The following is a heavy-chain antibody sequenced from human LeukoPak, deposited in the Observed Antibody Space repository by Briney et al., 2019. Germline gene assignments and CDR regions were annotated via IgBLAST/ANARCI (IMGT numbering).Heavy chain of an antibody. V-gene: IGHV3-23*01. CDR2: ILSGGGST. Sequence: GGSLRLSCAASGFTFSGYAMAWVRQAPGQGLEWLSGILSGGGSTYYTDPVRGTLTISRDTSTNTLYLNMNRLGDATTPVSFCAKDLNFGDGRWEFHPWGQGTLVTVSS. J-gene: IGHJ5*02. CDR3: AKDLNFGDGRWEFHP. D-gene: IGHD4-17*01. CDR1: GFTFSGYA.